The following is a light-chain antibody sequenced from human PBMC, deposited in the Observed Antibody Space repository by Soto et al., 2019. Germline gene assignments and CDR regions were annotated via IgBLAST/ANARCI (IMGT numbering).Light chain of an antibody. CDR1: QSLRSS. V-gene: IGKV3-15*01. CDR3: QQYGSSPPIT. Sequence: EIVLTPSPGTLSLSPGERATLSCRASQSLRSSLAWYQQKPGQAPRLLIYDASTRATGIPARFSGSGSGTDFTLTISGLQSEDFALYYCQQYGSSPPITFGQGTRLEIK. CDR2: DAS. J-gene: IGKJ5*01.